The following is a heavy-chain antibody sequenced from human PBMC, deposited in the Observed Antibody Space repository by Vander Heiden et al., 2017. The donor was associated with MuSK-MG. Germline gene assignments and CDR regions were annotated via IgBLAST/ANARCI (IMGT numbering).Heavy chain of an antibody. CDR3: ERAPHYYDSSGYEAFDI. CDR2: IYPGDSDT. D-gene: IGHD3-22*01. V-gene: IGHV5-51*01. J-gene: IGHJ3*02. Sequence: EVQLVQSGAEVKKPGESLKISCQGSGYSFTSSWIGGVRQMPGKGLEWMGIIYPGDSDTRYSPSFQGQVTISADKSISTAYLQWSSLKASDTAMYYCERAPHYYDSSGYEAFDIWGQGTMVTVSS. CDR1: GYSFTSSW.